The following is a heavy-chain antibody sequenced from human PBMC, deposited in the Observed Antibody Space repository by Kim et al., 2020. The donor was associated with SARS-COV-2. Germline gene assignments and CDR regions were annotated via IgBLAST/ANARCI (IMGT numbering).Heavy chain of an antibody. D-gene: IGHD5-12*01. Sequence: ADSVKGRFTISRDNSKNSLYLQMNSLRTEDTALYYCAKDIAGEMDYNYDYWGQGTLVTVSS. V-gene: IGHV3-43*01. J-gene: IGHJ4*02. CDR3: AKDIAGEMDYNYDY.